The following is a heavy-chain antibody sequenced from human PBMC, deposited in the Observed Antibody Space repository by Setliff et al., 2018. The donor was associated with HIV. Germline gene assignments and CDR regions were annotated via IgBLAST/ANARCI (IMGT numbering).Heavy chain of an antibody. J-gene: IGHJ4*02. CDR2: IYYNGNT. CDR1: GGSINSNY. CDR3: AREIYGGNSRPFDY. D-gene: IGHD4-17*01. Sequence: SETLSLTCTVSGGSINSNYWSWIRQPPGKGLEWIAYIYYNGNTNYNPSLKSRVTISVDTSKNQFSLKLTSVTAADTAVYYCAREIYGGNSRPFDYWGQGTLVTVSS. V-gene: IGHV4-59*01.